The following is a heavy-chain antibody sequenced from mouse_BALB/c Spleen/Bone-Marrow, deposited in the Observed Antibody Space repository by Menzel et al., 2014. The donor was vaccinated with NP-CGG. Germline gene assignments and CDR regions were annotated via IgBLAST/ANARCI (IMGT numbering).Heavy chain of an antibody. CDR3: AAYYRYLAWFAY. Sequence: EVQLQQSGAELVKPGASVKLSCTASGFNIKDTYMHWVKQRPEQGLEWIGRIDPANGNTKYDPKFQGKATITADTSSNTAYLQLSSLTSEDTAVYYCAAYYRYLAWFAYWGQGTLVTVSA. V-gene: IGHV14-3*02. CDR2: IDPANGNT. J-gene: IGHJ3*01. CDR1: GFNIKDTY. D-gene: IGHD2-14*01.